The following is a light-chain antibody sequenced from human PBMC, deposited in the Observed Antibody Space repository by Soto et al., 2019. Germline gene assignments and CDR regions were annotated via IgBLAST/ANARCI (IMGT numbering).Light chain of an antibody. V-gene: IGLV1-47*01. Sequence: QSVLTQPPSASGTTRQRVTISCSGSSSNIGSNYVYWYQQLPGTAPKLLIYRNNQRPSGVPDRVSGSKSGTSASLAISGLRSEDEADYYCAAWDDRLSGVVVGGGTKLAVL. CDR2: RNN. CDR1: SSNIGSNY. J-gene: IGLJ2*01. CDR3: AAWDDRLSGVV.